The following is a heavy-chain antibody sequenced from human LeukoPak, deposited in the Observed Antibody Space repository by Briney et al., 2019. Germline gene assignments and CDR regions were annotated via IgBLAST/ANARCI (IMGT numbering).Heavy chain of an antibody. Sequence: AAVKVSCKGSGYTFTGYYMHWVRQAPGQGLEWMGRSNPNSGGTNYAQKFQGRVTMTRDTSISTAYMELSRLRSDDTAVYYCASQESYYYDSSGYWISDYWGQGTLVTVSS. CDR3: ASQESYYYDSSGYWISDY. J-gene: IGHJ4*02. CDR1: GYTFTGYY. D-gene: IGHD3-22*01. V-gene: IGHV1-2*06. CDR2: SNPNSGGT.